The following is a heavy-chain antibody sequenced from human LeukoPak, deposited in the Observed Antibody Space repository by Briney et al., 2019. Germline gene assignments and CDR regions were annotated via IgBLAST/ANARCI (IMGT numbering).Heavy chain of an antibody. CDR2: INPSGGST. V-gene: IGHV1-46*01. J-gene: IGHJ4*02. Sequence: ASVKVSCKASGYTFTGYYMHWVRQAPGQGLEWMGIINPSGGSTRYAQKFQGRVTMTRDTSTSTVYMELSSLRSEDTAVYYCASARNGNRYYFDYWGQGTLVTVSS. CDR1: GYTFTGYY. CDR3: ASARNGNRYYFDY. D-gene: IGHD5-24*01.